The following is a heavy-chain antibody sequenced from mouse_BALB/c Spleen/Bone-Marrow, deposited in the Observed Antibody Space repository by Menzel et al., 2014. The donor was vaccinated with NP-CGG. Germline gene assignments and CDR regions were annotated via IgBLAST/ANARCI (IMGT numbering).Heavy chain of an antibody. J-gene: IGHJ4*01. CDR1: GFSLTSYD. D-gene: IGHD2-4*01. CDR2: IWTGGGT. Sequence: QVQLKESGPGLVAPSQSLSITCTVSGFSLTSYDISWIRQPPGKGLGWLGVIWTGGGTNYNSAFMSRLSISKDNSKSQVFLKMNSLQTDDTAIYYCVRYDYDGDYYAMDYWGQGTSVTVSS. V-gene: IGHV2-9-2*01. CDR3: VRYDYDGDYYAMDY.